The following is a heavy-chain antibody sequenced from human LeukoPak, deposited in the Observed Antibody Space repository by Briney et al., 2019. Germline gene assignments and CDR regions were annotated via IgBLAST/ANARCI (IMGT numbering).Heavy chain of an antibody. CDR2: ISGSGGST. CDR1: GFTFSSYA. Sequence: PGGSLRLSCAASGFTFSSYAMSWVRQAPGKGLEWVSAISGSGGSTYYADSVKGRFTISRDNSKNTLYLQMNSLRAEDTAVYYCAKHPGAGYSSAEYFQHWGQGTLVTVSS. J-gene: IGHJ1*01. V-gene: IGHV3-23*01. D-gene: IGHD6-13*01. CDR3: AKHPGAGYSSAEYFQH.